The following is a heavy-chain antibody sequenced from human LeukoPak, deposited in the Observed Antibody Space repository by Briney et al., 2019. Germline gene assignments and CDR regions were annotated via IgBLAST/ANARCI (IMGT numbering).Heavy chain of an antibody. D-gene: IGHD3-22*01. CDR3: ARSEAGYYDSSSLSYFDY. CDR1: GGSFSGYY. Sequence: PSETLSLTCAVYGGSFSGYYWSWIRQPPGKGLEWIGEINHSGSTNYNPSLKSRVTISVDTSKNQFSLKLSSVTAADTAVYYCARSEAGYYDSSSLSYFDYWGQGTLVTVSS. CDR2: INHSGST. J-gene: IGHJ4*02. V-gene: IGHV4-34*01.